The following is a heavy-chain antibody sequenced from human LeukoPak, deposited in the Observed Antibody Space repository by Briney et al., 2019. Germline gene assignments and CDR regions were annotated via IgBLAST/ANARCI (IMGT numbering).Heavy chain of an antibody. V-gene: IGHV3-23*01. CDR2: ISGSGGST. CDR3: AKALRAYYFDY. Sequence: PGGSLRLSCAASGFTHISYAMSWVRQAPGKGLEWVSGISGSGGSTYYADSVKGRFTISRDNSKNTLYLQMNSLRAEDTAVYYCAKALRAYYFDYWGQGTLVTVSS. J-gene: IGHJ4*02. CDR1: GFTHISYA.